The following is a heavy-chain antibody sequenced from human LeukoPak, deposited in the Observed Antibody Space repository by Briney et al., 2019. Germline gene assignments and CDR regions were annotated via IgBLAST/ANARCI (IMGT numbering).Heavy chain of an antibody. CDR3: ARDGWYISYMDV. CDR2: INPNSGGT. D-gene: IGHD6-19*01. CDR1: GYSFTGYY. V-gene: IGHV1-2*02. J-gene: IGHJ6*03. Sequence: ASVKVSCKASGYSFTGYYMHWVRQAPGQGLEWMGWINPNSGGTKYAQKFQGRVTMTRDTSISTAYMELSRLRSDDTAVYYCARDGWYISYMDVWGKGTTVTVSS.